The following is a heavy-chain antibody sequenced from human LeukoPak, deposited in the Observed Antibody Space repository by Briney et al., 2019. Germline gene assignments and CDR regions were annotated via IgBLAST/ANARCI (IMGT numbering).Heavy chain of an antibody. Sequence: ASVNVSCRASGYTFTNYGISWVRQAPGQGLEWMRWISVYNGNTNYAQKFQGRVTMTTDTSTSTAYMELRSLTSDDTAVYYCARGGAGTHDDWGQGTLVTVSS. V-gene: IGHV1-18*01. CDR1: GYTFTNYG. J-gene: IGHJ4*02. CDR3: ARGGAGTHDD. CDR2: ISVYNGNT. D-gene: IGHD6-13*01.